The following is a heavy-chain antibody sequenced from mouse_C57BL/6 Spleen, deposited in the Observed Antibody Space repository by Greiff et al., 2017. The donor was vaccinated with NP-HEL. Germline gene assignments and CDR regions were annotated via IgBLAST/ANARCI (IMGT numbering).Heavy chain of an antibody. J-gene: IGHJ3*01. V-gene: IGHV3-6*01. CDR1: GYSITSGYY. CDR3: ARAPYSPWFAY. Sequence: VQLQQSGPGLVKPSQSLSLTCSVTGYSITSGYYWNWIRQFPGNKLEWMGYISYDGSNNYNPSLKNRISITRDTSKNQFFLKLNSVTTEDTATYYCARAPYSPWFAYWGQGTLVTVSA. D-gene: IGHD2-12*01. CDR2: ISYDGSN.